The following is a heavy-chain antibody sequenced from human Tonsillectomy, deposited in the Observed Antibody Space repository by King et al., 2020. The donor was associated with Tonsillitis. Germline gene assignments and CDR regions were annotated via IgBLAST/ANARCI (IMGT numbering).Heavy chain of an antibody. CDR2: IYYSGST. Sequence: QLQESGPGLVKPSETLSLTCTVSGGSIGSSSDYWGWGRQPPGKGLEWIGSIYYSGSTYYNSSLKSRVTISVDTSNNQFSLKVSSVTAADTAVYYCASEDYNYNFFDYWGQGTLVTVSS. D-gene: IGHD5-24*01. CDR3: ASEDYNYNFFDY. V-gene: IGHV4-39*01. J-gene: IGHJ4*02. CDR1: GGSIGSSSDY.